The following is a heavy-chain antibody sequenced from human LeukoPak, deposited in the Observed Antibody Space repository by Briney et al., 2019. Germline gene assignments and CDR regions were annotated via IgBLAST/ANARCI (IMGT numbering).Heavy chain of an antibody. Sequence: ASVKVSCKASGGTFSSYAISWMRQAPGQGLEWMGRIIPILGIANYAQKFQGRVTITADKSTSTAYMELSSLRSEDTAVYYCARGGVYDSSGYMDYWGQGTLVTVSS. J-gene: IGHJ4*02. CDR2: IIPILGIA. D-gene: IGHD3-22*01. CDR1: GGTFSSYA. V-gene: IGHV1-69*04. CDR3: ARGGVYDSSGYMDY.